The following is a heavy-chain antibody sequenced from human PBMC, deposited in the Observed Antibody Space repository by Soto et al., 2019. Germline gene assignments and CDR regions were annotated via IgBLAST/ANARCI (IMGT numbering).Heavy chain of an antibody. CDR2: ISYDGSNK. CDR3: AKDWDYGTTIGGVIGY. CDR1: GFTFSSYG. V-gene: IGHV3-30*18. Sequence: TGGSLRLSCAASGFTFSSYGMHWVRQAPGKGLEWVAVISYDGSNKYYADSVKGRFTISRDNSKNTLYLQMNSLRAEDTAVYYCAKDWDYGTTIGGVIGYWGQGTLVTVSS. J-gene: IGHJ4*02. D-gene: IGHD3-16*01.